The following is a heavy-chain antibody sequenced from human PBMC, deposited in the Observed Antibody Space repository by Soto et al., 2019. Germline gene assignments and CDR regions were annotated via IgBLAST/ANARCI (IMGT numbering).Heavy chain of an antibody. Sequence: QVQLVESGGGVVQPGRSLRLSCAASGFTFSSYAMHWVRQAPGKGLEWVAVISYDGRNKYYADSVKGRFTISRDNSKNPLYLQMNSLRAEDTAVYYCARAHGSSSGWFDPWGQGTLVTVSS. V-gene: IGHV3-30*04. CDR2: ISYDGRNK. CDR3: ARAHGSSSGWFDP. D-gene: IGHD6-6*01. J-gene: IGHJ5*02. CDR1: GFTFSSYA.